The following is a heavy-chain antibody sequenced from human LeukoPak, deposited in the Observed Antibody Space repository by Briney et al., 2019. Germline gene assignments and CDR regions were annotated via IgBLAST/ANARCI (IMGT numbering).Heavy chain of an antibody. CDR3: ARDMNAVDY. CDR1: GFTFSSYS. D-gene: IGHD3-16*01. V-gene: IGHV3-21*01. CDR2: ISSSSSYI. J-gene: IGHJ4*02. Sequence: GGSLRLSCAASGFTFSSYSMNWVRQAPGKGLEWVSSISSSSSYIYYAVSVKGRFTISRDNAKNSLYLQMNSLRAEDTAVYYCARDMNAVDYWGQGTLVTVSS.